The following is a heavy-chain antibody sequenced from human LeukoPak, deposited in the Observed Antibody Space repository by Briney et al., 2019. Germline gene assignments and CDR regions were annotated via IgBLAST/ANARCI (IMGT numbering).Heavy chain of an antibody. D-gene: IGHD1-26*01. CDR3: ARHEYSGSYYGLSWFDP. CDR2: IYYSGST. J-gene: IGHJ5*02. CDR1: GGSISSSGYY. V-gene: IGHV4-39*01. Sequence: ETLSLTCTVSGGSISSSGYYWGWIRQPPGKGLEWNASIYYSGSTYYNPSLKSRVTISVDTSKNQLSLKLSSLTAADTAVYYCARHEYSGSYYGLSWFDPWGQGTLVTVSS.